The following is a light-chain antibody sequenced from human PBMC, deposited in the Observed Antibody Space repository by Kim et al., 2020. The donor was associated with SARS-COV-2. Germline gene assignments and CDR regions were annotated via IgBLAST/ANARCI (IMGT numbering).Light chain of an antibody. J-gene: IGKJ1*01. Sequence: DIVMTQSPDSLAVSLGERAAINCKSSQNVLYNSNNKNYLAWYQQRPGQPPKLLIYWASTRESGVPDRFSGSGSGTDFTLTISSLQAEDVAVYYCQQYYTNPPTFGQGTKLEI. CDR2: WAS. CDR3: QQYYTNPPT. CDR1: QNVLYNSNNKNY. V-gene: IGKV4-1*01.